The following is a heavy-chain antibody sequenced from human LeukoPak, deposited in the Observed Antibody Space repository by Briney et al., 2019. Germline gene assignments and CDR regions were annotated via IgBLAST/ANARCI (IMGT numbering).Heavy chain of an antibody. CDR1: GFTFSSYA. CDR2: ISYDGSNK. D-gene: IGHD4-17*01. J-gene: IGHJ4*02. V-gene: IGHV3-30*04. Sequence: GGSLRLSCAASGFTFSSYAMHWVRQAPGKGLEWVAVISYDGSNKYYADSVKGRFTISRDNSKNTLYLQMNRPRAEDTAVYYCARDFPINGDFGFFDYWGQGALVTVSS. CDR3: ARDFPINGDFGFFDY.